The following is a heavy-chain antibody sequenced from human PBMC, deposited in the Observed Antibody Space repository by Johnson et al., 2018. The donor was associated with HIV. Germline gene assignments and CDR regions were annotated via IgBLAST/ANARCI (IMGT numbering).Heavy chain of an antibody. CDR1: GFTFSSYN. Sequence: QVQLVESGGGVVQPGGSLRLSCAASGFTFSSYNMHWVRQAPGQGLEWVAFIRYDGNSKFYADSVRGRFTISRDNSRKTLYLQMSNLRTEETAVYYWAKGEAQEGWIQLQSYAFDFWGRGTMVTVSS. V-gene: IGHV3-30*02. CDR3: AKGEAQEGWIQLQSYAFDF. CDR2: IRYDGNSK. D-gene: IGHD5-18*01. J-gene: IGHJ3*01.